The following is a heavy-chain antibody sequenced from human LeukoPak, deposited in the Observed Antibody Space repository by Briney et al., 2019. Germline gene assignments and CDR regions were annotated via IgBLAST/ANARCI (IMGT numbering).Heavy chain of an antibody. CDR1: GFTFDDYG. CDR3: AKRISTSWNYYYMDV. V-gene: IGHV3-23*01. D-gene: IGHD2-2*01. Sequence: GGSLRLSCAASGFTFDDYGMSWVRQAPGKGLEWVSAISGSGGSTYYADSVKGRFTISRDNSKNTLYLQMNSLRAEDTAVYYCAKRISTSWNYYYMDVWGKGTTVTVSS. CDR2: ISGSGGST. J-gene: IGHJ6*03.